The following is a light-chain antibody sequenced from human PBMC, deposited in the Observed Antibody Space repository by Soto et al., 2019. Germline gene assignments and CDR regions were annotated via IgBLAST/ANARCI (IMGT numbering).Light chain of an antibody. CDR1: QSVSSN. Sequence: EIVMTQSPATLSVSPGERATLSCRASQSVSSNLAWYQQKPGQAPRLLIYGSSTRATGIPARFSGSGSGTEFTLTISSLQSEYFAVYYCQQYNKWPLTFGGGTKVEI. J-gene: IGKJ4*01. V-gene: IGKV3-15*01. CDR2: GSS. CDR3: QQYNKWPLT.